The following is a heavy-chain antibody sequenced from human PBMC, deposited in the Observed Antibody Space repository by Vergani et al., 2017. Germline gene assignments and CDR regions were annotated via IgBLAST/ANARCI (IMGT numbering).Heavy chain of an antibody. CDR1: GGSISRYY. D-gene: IGHD3-22*01. J-gene: IGHJ4*02. CDR2: IYYSGST. CDR3: ARARDYYDRSGYPLGFDY. Sequence: QVQLQESGPGLVKPSETLSLTCTVSGGSISRYYWSWIRQPPGKELECIGYIYYSGSTNYNPSLKSRVAISVDTSKNQFSLKLSSVTAADTAVYYCARARDYYDRSGYPLGFDYWGQGTLVTVSS. V-gene: IGHV4-59*01.